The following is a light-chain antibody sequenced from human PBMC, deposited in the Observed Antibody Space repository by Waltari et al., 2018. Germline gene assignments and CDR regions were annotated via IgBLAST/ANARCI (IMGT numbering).Light chain of an antibody. CDR1: QSLSRF. CDR2: AAS. J-gene: IGKJ1*01. V-gene: IGKV3-20*01. Sequence: IVLTQSPGTLPFSPGERATLSCRASQSLSRFIAWYQQKPGQAPRLLIYAASSRATGIPDRFSGSGSGTDFSLTISRLEPEDFAMYYCQHYVSLPATFGQGTKVEIK. CDR3: QHYVSLPAT.